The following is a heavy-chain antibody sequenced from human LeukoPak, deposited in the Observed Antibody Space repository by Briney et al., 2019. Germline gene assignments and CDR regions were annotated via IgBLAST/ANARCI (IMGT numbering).Heavy chain of an antibody. D-gene: IGHD3-22*01. CDR1: GFTFGSYS. V-gene: IGHV3-21*01. J-gene: IGHJ4*02. Sequence: GGSMRLSCAASGFTFGSYSMNWVRQAPGKGLEWVSSISSSSTYIYYADSVNGRFTISRDNAKNSLYLQMNSLRAEDTAMYYCARGPTPQTYYYDSSGYSDWGQGTLVTVSS. CDR3: ARGPTPQTYYYDSSGYSD. CDR2: ISSSSTYI.